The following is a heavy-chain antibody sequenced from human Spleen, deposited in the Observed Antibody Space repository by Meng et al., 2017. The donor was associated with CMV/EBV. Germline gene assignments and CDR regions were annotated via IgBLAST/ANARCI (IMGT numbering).Heavy chain of an antibody. V-gene: IGHV4-4*02. Sequence: QVQLQESGPGRVKPSGTLSLTVAVSGGTISSSNLWTWVRQVPGKGLEWIGEIYHSGSTNYNPSLKSRVTISVDKFKNQFSLKLGSVTAADTAVYYCARIERRRILKYCGSDCSTTDYWGQGTLVTVSS. J-gene: IGHJ4*02. CDR3: ARIERRRILKYCGSDCSTTDY. CDR2: IYHSGST. D-gene: IGHD2-21*02. CDR1: GGTISSSNL.